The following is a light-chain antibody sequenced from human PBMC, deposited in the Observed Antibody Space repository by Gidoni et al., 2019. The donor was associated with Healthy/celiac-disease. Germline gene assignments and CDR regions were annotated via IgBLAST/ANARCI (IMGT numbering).Light chain of an antibody. CDR1: QSVGSSY. V-gene: IGKV3-20*01. Sequence: EIVLTQPPGTLALSPGASATLSCRASQSVGSSYLAWYQQKPGQAPRLLIYGASSRATGIPDRFSGSGSGTDFTLTISRLEPEDFAVYYCQQYGSSPAWTFGQGTKVEIK. CDR3: QQYGSSPAWT. J-gene: IGKJ1*01. CDR2: GAS.